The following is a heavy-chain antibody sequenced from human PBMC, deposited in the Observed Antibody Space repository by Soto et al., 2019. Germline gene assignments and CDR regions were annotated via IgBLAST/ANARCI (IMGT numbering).Heavy chain of an antibody. V-gene: IGHV3-23*01. CDR2: ISGTGDIT. D-gene: IGHD6-13*01. CDR3: AKAQGFSRSWYSVS. J-gene: IGHJ4*02. Sequence: PGGSLRLSCVPSGFTFSSYAMSWVRQAPGKGLEWVSAISGTGDITHYADSVKGRFTISRDNSKNTLHLQMNSLRAEDTALYYCAKAQGFSRSWYSVSWGQGTLVTVSS. CDR1: GFTFSSYA.